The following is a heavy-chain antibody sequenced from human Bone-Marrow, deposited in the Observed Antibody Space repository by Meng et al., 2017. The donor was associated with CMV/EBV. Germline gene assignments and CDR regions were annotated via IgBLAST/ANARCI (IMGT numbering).Heavy chain of an antibody. CDR2: ISHDGSDK. Sequence: GESLKISCAASGFTFSSYAMHWVRQAPGKGLEWVAVISHDGSDKYYADSVKGRFSIARDNSKNTLNLQMNSLGAEDTAVYYCARERITIFGVGPQDVWGQGTTVTVSS. CDR3: ARERITIFGVGPQDV. D-gene: IGHD3-3*01. V-gene: IGHV3-30*04. J-gene: IGHJ6*02. CDR1: GFTFSSYA.